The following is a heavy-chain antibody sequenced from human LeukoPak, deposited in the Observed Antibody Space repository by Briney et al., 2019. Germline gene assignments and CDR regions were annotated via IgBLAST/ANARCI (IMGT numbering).Heavy chain of an antibody. D-gene: IGHD4-11*01. J-gene: IGHJ4*02. CDR1: GFTFSSYS. Sequence: GGSLRLSCAASGFTFSSYSMNWVRQAPGKGLEWVSYISSTSSTIYYADSVKGRFTISRDNSKNTLYLQMDSLRAEDTAVYYCAKGLGKATVTPLGYWGQGTLVTVSS. CDR3: AKGLGKATVTPLGY. V-gene: IGHV3-48*01. CDR2: ISSTSSTI.